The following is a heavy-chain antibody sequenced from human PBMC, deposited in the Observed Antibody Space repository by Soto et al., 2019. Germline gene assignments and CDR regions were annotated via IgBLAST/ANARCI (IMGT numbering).Heavy chain of an antibody. CDR3: ARGSVDWQSIAGAPRFQH. Sequence: XSVKGSCKASGYTFTSYGISWVRQAPVQGLEWMGWISAYNGNTNYAQKLQGRVTMTTDTSTSTAYMELRSLRSDDTAVYYCARGSVDWQSIAGAPRFQHWGQGTLVTVSS. V-gene: IGHV1-18*01. CDR2: ISAYNGNT. J-gene: IGHJ1*01. CDR1: GYTFTSYG. D-gene: IGHD6-6*01.